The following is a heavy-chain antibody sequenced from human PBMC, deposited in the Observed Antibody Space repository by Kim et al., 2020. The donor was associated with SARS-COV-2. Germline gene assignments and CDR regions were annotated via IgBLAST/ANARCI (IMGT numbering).Heavy chain of an antibody. CDR1: GGSVSSGSYY. CDR3: ARSGPRPRCFDY. Sequence: SETLSLTCTVSGGSVSSGSYYWSWIRQPPGKGLEWIGYIYYSGSTNYNPSLKSRVTISVDTSKNQFSLKLSSVTAADTAVYYCARSGPRPRCFDYWGQGTLVTVSS. J-gene: IGHJ4*02. D-gene: IGHD5-12*01. V-gene: IGHV4-61*01. CDR2: IYYSGST.